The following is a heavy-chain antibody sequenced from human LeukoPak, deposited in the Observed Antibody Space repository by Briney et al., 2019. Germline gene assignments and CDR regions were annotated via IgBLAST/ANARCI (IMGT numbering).Heavy chain of an antibody. Sequence: GGSLRLSCAASGFTFSSYAMSWVRQAPGKGLEWVSAISGSDGSTYYADSVKGRFTISRDNSKNTLYLQMNSLRAEDTAVYYCAKDYYDSSGYYLHYYYYYMDVWGKGTTVTVSS. J-gene: IGHJ6*03. CDR3: AKDYYDSSGYYLHYYYYYMDV. D-gene: IGHD3-22*01. CDR2: ISGSDGST. CDR1: GFTFSSYA. V-gene: IGHV3-23*01.